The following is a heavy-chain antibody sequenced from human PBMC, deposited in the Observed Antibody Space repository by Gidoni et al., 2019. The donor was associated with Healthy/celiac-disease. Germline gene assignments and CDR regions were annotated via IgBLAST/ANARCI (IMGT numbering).Heavy chain of an antibody. D-gene: IGHD6-19*01. V-gene: IGHV4-34*01. J-gene: IGHJ6*02. CDR2: INHSGST. Sequence: QVQLQQWGAGLLKPSEPLSLTCAVYGGSFSGYYWSWIRQPPGKGLEWIGEINHSGSTNYNPSLKSRVTISVDTSKNQFSLKLSSVTAADTAVYYCARGRRQWRDNPRISNYYGMDVWGQGTTVTVSS. CDR1: GGSFSGYY. CDR3: ARGRRQWRDNPRISNYYGMDV.